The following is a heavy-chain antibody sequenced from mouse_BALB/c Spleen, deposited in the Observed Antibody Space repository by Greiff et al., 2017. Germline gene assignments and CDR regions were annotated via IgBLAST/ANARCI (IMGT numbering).Heavy chain of an antibody. Sequence: DVMLVESGGGLVKPGGSLKLSCAASGFTFSDYYMYWVRQTPEKRLEWVATISDGGSYTYSPDSVKGRFTISRDNAKNNLYLQMSSLKSEDTAMYYCAREGGTGYFDYWGQGTTLTVSS. CDR2: ISDGGSYT. CDR1: GFTFSDYY. J-gene: IGHJ2*01. D-gene: IGHD2-14*01. V-gene: IGHV5-4*02. CDR3: AREGGTGYFDY.